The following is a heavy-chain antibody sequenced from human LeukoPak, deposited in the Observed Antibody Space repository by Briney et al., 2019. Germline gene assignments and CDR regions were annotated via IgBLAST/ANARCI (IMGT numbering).Heavy chain of an antibody. V-gene: IGHV3-74*01. Sequence: GGSLRLSCAASGFTFSSCWMHWVRQAPGKGLVWVSRINSDGSSTNYADPVKGRFTISRDNAKNTLYLQMSSLRAEDTAVYYCARGGFNYDFDYWGQGTLVTVSS. J-gene: IGHJ4*02. D-gene: IGHD5-18*01. CDR1: GFTFSSCW. CDR2: INSDGSST. CDR3: ARGGFNYDFDY.